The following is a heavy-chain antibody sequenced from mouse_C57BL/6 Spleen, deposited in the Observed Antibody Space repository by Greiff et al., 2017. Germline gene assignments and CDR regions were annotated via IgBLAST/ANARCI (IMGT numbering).Heavy chain of an antibody. J-gene: IGHJ1*03. CDR2: IDPETGGT. D-gene: IGHD4-1*01. V-gene: IGHV1-15*01. CDR1: GYTFTDYE. Sequence: VQLQQSGAELVRPGASVTLSCKASGYTFTDYEMHWVKQTPVHGLEWIGAIDPETGGTAYNQKFKGKAILTADKSSSTAYMELRSLTSEDSAVYYCTRQTGSYWYFDGWGTGTTVTVSS. CDR3: TRQTGSYWYFDG.